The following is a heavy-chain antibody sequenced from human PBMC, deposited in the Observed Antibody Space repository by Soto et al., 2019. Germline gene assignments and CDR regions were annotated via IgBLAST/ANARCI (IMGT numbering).Heavy chain of an antibody. J-gene: IGHJ4*02. CDR2: VRSDGDTT. D-gene: IGHD1-26*01. Sequence: EVQVLESGGGLVQPGGSLRLSCAASGFTFSRYGMNWVRQAPGKGLEWVSGVRSDGDTTYNADSVKGRFTVSRDNFRNTVDLQMNNLRVEDTAVYYCGKGKGVGATPDGANCWGQGTLVTVSP. CDR1: GFTFSRYG. CDR3: GKGKGVGATPDGANC. V-gene: IGHV3-23*01.